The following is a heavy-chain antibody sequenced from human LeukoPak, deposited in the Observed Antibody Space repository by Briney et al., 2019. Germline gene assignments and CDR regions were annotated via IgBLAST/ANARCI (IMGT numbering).Heavy chain of an antibody. Sequence: GGSLRLSCAASGFTFNNYAMNWVRQAPGKGLEWVSAISESGDKTHYADSVKGRFTISRDNSQNTLYLQMNSLRAEDTALYYCAKQWVDCWGQGTLVTVSS. CDR1: GFTFNNYA. V-gene: IGHV3-23*01. J-gene: IGHJ4*02. CDR3: AKQWVDC. D-gene: IGHD1-26*01. CDR2: ISESGDKT.